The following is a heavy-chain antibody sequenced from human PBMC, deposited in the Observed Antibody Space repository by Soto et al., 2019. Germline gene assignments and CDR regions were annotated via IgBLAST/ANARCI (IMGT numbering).Heavy chain of an antibody. D-gene: IGHD4-17*01. J-gene: IGHJ4*02. Sequence: ASVKVSCKASGYTFTSYGISWVRQAPGQGLEWMGWISAYNGNTNYAQKLQGRVTMTTDTSTSTAYMELRSLRSDDTAVYYCARAVGYRDYYYIDYWGQGTLVTVSS. V-gene: IGHV1-18*01. CDR3: ARAVGYRDYYYIDY. CDR1: GYTFTSYG. CDR2: ISAYNGNT.